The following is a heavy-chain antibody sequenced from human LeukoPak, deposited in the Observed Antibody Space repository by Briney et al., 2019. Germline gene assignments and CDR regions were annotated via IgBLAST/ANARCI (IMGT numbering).Heavy chain of an antibody. Sequence: ASVKVSCKASGYTFTSYGISWVRQAPGQGLEWMGWISAYNGNTNYAQKLQGRVTMTTDTSTSTAYMELRSLRSDDTAVYYCARDRAWFGELLGSHGFDYWGQGTLVTVSS. CDR1: GYTFTSYG. J-gene: IGHJ4*02. V-gene: IGHV1-18*01. D-gene: IGHD3-10*01. CDR2: ISAYNGNT. CDR3: ARDRAWFGELLGSHGFDY.